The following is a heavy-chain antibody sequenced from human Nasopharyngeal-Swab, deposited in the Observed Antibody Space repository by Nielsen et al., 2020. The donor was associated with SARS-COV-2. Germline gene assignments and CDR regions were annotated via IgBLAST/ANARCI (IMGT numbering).Heavy chain of an antibody. CDR2: TNAAGTYA. CDR3: LRGDSRDV. CDR1: GFTFSSYT. V-gene: IGHV3-21*01. Sequence: GGSLRLSCAASGFTFSSYTMNWVRQAPGKGLVWVASTNAAGTYAHYAASVKGRFTISRENAKNSLYLQMNSLGAEDTAVYYCLRGDSRDVWGQGTMVTVSS. D-gene: IGHD3-22*01. J-gene: IGHJ3*01.